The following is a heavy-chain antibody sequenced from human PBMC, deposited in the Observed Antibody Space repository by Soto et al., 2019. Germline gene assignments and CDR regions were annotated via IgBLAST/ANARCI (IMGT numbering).Heavy chain of an antibody. CDR3: ARTYWSVWGRRLFAS. CDR2: IYHSGHT. CDR1: GDSITSGDNY. D-gene: IGHD3-16*01. Sequence: QVQLQESGPGLVKPSQTLSLTCTVSGDSITSGDNYWSWIRQPPGKGLEWIVYIYHSGHTYYNPSHKSRLTISVDTSKNQFSLKLTSVTAADTAVYYCARTYWSVWGRRLFASRGQGALVTVAS. J-gene: IGHJ4*02. V-gene: IGHV4-30-4*01.